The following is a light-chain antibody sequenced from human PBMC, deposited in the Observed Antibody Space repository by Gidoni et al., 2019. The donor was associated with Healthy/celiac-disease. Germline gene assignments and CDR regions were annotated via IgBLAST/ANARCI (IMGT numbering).Light chain of an antibody. CDR1: SSDVGGYNY. Sequence: QSALTQPPSASGSPGQSVTISCTGTSSDVGGYNYVSWYQQHPGKAPTLMIYEVSKRPSGVPDRFSGSKSGNMASLTVSGLQAEDEADYYCSSYAGSNNLGVFGTGTKVTVL. V-gene: IGLV2-8*01. J-gene: IGLJ1*01. CDR2: EVS. CDR3: SSYAGSNNLGV.